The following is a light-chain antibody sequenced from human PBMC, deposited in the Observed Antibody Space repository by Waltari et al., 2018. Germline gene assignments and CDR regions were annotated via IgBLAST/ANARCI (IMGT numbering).Light chain of an antibody. Sequence: HSSKAPKLMISEVSNRPSGVSNRFSGSKSGNTASLTISGLQAEDEADYYCASYTSSSTIFGGGTNLTVL. CDR2: EVS. V-gene: IGLV2-14*01. CDR3: ASYTSSSTI. J-gene: IGLJ2*01.